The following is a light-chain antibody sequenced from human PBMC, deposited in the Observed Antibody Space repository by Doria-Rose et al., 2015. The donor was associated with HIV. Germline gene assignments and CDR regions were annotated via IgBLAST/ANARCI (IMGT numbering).Light chain of an antibody. CDR1: QSLLYTSKNY. V-gene: IGKV4-1*01. CDR2: WAS. CDR3: QQYYDTPS. Sequence: DIQMTQSPESPGMSLGERATLNCKSNQSLLYTSKNYLAWYQQKPGQPPKLLIYWASTRQSGVHARFSGSGSGTDFTLTISSLEAEDVAVYYCQQYYDTPSFGPGTTVDIK. J-gene: IGKJ3*01.